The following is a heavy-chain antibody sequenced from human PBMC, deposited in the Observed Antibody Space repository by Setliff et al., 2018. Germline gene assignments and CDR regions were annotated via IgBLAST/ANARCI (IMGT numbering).Heavy chain of an antibody. D-gene: IGHD3-16*01. Sequence: PGGSLRLXXAASGFTFKDYGMAWVRQSPGKGLEWVAGINWSGGTAGYADSVRGRFTISRDNAKSSVYLQMSSLRAEDTAVYYCATDDYNSPMDVWGHGTTVTVSS. CDR1: GFTFKDYG. V-gene: IGHV3-20*04. CDR3: ATDDYNSPMDV. CDR2: INWSGGTA. J-gene: IGHJ6*02.